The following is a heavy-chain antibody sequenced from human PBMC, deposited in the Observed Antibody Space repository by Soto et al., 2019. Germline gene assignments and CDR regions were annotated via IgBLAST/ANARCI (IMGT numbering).Heavy chain of an antibody. J-gene: IGHJ5*02. CDR2: ISYDGSNK. CDR1: GVTFSSYG. D-gene: IGHD3-16*02. V-gene: IGHV3-30*18. CDR3: AKDYLSWFDP. Sequence: GGSLRLSCAASGVTFSSYGMHWVRQAPGKGLEWVAVISYDGSNKYYADSVKGRFTISRDNSKNTLYLQMNSLRAEDTAVYYCAKDYLSWFDPWGQGTLVTVSS.